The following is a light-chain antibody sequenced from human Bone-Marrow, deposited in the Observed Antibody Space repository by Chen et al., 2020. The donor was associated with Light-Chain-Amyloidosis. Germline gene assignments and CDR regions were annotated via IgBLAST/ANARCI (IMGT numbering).Light chain of an antibody. CDR2: GSS. CDR1: QTISSNY. CDR3: QQYGASPLT. J-gene: IGKJ4*01. Sequence: EIVLTQSPVTLSLSPGEGANLSCRASQTISSNYLTWYQQKFGQAPRLLIYGSSSRATGIPDRFTASGSGTDFTLTVNRVEPENFAMYNCQQYGASPLTFGGGTKVEMK. V-gene: IGKV3-20*01.